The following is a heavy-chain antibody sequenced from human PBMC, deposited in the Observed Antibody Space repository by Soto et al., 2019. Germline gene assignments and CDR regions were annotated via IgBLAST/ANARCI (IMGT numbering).Heavy chain of an antibody. CDR2: IYYSGST. Sequence: SETLSLTCPVSGGSISSGDYYWSWIRQPPGKGLEWIGYIYYSGSTYYNPSLKSRVTISVDKSTSTAYMELSSLRSEDTAVYYCASRRAVGATLFDYWGQGTLVTVSS. D-gene: IGHD1-26*01. J-gene: IGHJ4*02. V-gene: IGHV4-30-4*02. CDR1: GGSISSGDYY. CDR3: ASRRAVGATLFDY.